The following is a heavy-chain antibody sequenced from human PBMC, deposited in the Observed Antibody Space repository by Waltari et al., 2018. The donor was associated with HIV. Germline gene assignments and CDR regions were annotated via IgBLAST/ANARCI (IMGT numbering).Heavy chain of an antibody. CDR2: IYYSGST. Sequence: QLQLQESGPGLVKPSETLSLTCTVSGGSISSSSYYWGWIRQPPGKGLEWIGSIYYSGSTYYNPSRKSRVTRSVDTSKNQFSLKLSSVTAADTAVYYCARVPYYYDSSGYTVWGQGTLVTVSS. J-gene: IGHJ4*02. V-gene: IGHV4-39*07. CDR1: GGSISSSSYY. D-gene: IGHD3-22*01. CDR3: ARVPYYYDSSGYTV.